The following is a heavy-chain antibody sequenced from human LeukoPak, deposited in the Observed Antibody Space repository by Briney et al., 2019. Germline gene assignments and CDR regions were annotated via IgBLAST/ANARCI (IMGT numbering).Heavy chain of an antibody. CDR2: ISYDGSNK. CDR3: ARDSPDSSGYYFDY. J-gene: IGHJ4*02. D-gene: IGHD3-22*01. V-gene: IGHV3-30*03. Sequence: GGSLRLSCVASGLTFSSYGMHWVRQAPGKGPEWVAVISYDGSNKYYADSVKGRFTISRDNSRNTLYLQMNSLRAEDTAVYYCARDSPDSSGYYFDYWGQGTLVTVSS. CDR1: GLTFSSYG.